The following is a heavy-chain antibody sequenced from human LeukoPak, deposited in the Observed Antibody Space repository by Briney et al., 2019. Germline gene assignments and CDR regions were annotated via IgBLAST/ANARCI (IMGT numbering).Heavy chain of an antibody. CDR1: GGSISSYY. CDR2: IYYSGST. D-gene: IGHD6-13*01. V-gene: IGHV4-59*01. Sequence: SETLSLTCTVSGGSISSYYWSWIRQPPGKGPEWIGYIYYSGSTNYNPSLKSRVTISVDTSKNQFSLKLSSVTAADTAVYYCARVGIAAAGLDYYYYMDVWGKGTTVTVSS. CDR3: ARVGIAAAGLDYYYYMDV. J-gene: IGHJ6*03.